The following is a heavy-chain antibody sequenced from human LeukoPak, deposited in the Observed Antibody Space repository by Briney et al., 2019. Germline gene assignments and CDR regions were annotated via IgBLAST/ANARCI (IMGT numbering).Heavy chain of an antibody. CDR1: GGSFSGYY. D-gene: IGHD4-17*01. CDR3: ARDYGDRIDY. Sequence: SETLSLTCAVYGGSFSGYYWSWIRQPPGKGLEWIGEINHSGSTNYNPSLKSRVTISVDTSKNQFPLKLSSVTAADTAVYYCARDYGDRIDYWGQGTLVTVSS. V-gene: IGHV4-34*01. CDR2: INHSGST. J-gene: IGHJ4*02.